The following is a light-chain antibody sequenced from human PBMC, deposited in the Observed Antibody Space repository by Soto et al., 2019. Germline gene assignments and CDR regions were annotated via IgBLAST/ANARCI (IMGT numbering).Light chain of an antibody. CDR1: QSVSRN. CDR3: QQYNNWPRT. J-gene: IGKJ1*01. CDR2: SAS. Sequence: ETVMTQSPASLSVSPGERATLSCRASQSVSRNLAWFQQKPGQSPRPLIYSASIRATGIPARFSGSGSGTEFTLTISSLQSEDFAVYYCQQYNNWPRTFGQGTKVDIK. V-gene: IGKV3-15*01.